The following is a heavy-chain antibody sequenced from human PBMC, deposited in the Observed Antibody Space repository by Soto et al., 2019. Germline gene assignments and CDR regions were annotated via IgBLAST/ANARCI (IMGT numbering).Heavy chain of an antibody. CDR2: IYYSGST. CDR1: GGSISSGDYY. J-gene: IGHJ6*02. V-gene: IGHV4-30-4*01. CDR3: AGDSYYYYGMDV. Sequence: TLSLTCTFSGGSISSGDYYWSWLRKPPGKGLEWIGYIYYSGSTYYNPSLKSRVTISVDTSKNQFSLKLSSVTAADTAVYYCAGDSYYYYGMDVWGQGTTVSVSS.